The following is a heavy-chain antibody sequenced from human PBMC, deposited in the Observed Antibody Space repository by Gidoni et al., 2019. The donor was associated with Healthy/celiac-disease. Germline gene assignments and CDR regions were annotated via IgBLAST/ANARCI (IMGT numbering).Heavy chain of an antibody. CDR1: GFTFSSYG. J-gene: IGHJ4*02. D-gene: IGHD3-22*01. V-gene: IGHV3-33*08. CDR2: IWYDGSNK. CDR3: ARDSSYYDSSGYWTQPLDY. Sequence: QVQLVESGGGVVQPGRSLRLSCAASGFTFSSYGMHWVRQAPGKGLEWVAVIWYDGSNKYYADSVKGRFTISRDNSKNTLYLQMNSLRAEDTAVYYCARDSSYYDSSGYWTQPLDYWGQGTLVTVSS.